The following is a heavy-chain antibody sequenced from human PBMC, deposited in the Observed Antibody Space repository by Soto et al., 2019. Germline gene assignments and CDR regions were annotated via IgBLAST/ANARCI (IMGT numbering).Heavy chain of an antibody. J-gene: IGHJ4*02. V-gene: IGHV1-18*04. Sequence: GASVKVSCKASGYTFTSYGISCVRQAPGQGLEWMGWISAYNGNTNYAQKLQGRVTMTADTSTSTGYMELRSLRSDDTAVYYCAREDGVASHGGPCDYWGQGTLVTVSS. CDR3: AREDGVASHGGPCDY. D-gene: IGHD2-15*01. CDR1: GYTFTSYG. CDR2: ISAYNGNT.